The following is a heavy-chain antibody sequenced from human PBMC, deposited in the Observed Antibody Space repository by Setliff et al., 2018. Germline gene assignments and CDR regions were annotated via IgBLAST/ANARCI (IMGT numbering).Heavy chain of an antibody. J-gene: IGHJ4*02. CDR2: ISWDGGST. CDR3: AKDMADYYDSSGYWYYFDY. CDR1: GFTFDDYA. V-gene: IGHV3-43D*04. Sequence: GSLKISCAASGFTFDDYAMHWVRQAPGKGLEWVSLISWDGGSTYYADSVKGRFTISRDNSKNSLYLQMNSLRAEDTALYYCAKDMADYYDSSGYWYYFDYWGQGTLVTVSS. D-gene: IGHD3-22*01.